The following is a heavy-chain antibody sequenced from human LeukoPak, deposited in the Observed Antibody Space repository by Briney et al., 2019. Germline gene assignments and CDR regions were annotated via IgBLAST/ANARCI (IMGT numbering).Heavy chain of an antibody. D-gene: IGHD3-10*01. Sequence: PGGSLRLSCAASGFTFSSCEMNWVRQAPGKGLEWVSYITSSGSSIYYADSVKGRFTISRDNAKNSLYLQMNSLRAEDTAVYYCARLWPTNFDYWGQGTLVTVSS. CDR2: ITSSGSSI. CDR3: ARLWPTNFDY. V-gene: IGHV3-48*03. J-gene: IGHJ4*02. CDR1: GFTFSSCE.